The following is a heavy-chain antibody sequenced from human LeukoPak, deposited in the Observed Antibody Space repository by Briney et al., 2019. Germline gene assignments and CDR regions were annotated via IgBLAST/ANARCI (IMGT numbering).Heavy chain of an antibody. Sequence: ESSETLSLTCTVSGGSISSYYWSWIRQPPGKGLEWIGYIYYSGSTNYNPSLKSRVTISVDTSKNQFSLKLSSVTAADTAVYYCARSSPLLAAADYWGQGTLVTVSS. J-gene: IGHJ4*02. D-gene: IGHD6-13*01. V-gene: IGHV4-59*12. CDR2: IYYSGST. CDR1: GGSISSYY. CDR3: ARSSPLLAAADY.